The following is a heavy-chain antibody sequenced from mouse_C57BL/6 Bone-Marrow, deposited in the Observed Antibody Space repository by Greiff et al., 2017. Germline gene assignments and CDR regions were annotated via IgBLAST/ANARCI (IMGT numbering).Heavy chain of an antibody. CDR2: IWSDGST. D-gene: IGHD2-4*01. V-gene: IGHV2-6-1*01. Sequence: QVQLKQSGPGLVAPSQSLSITCTVSGFSLTSYGVHWVCQPPGTGLEWLVVIWSDGSTTYNSALKSRLSISKDNSKSQVFLKMNSLQTDDTAMYYCARHGDYAFDYWGQGTTLTVSS. J-gene: IGHJ2*01. CDR3: ARHGDYAFDY. CDR1: GFSLTSYG.